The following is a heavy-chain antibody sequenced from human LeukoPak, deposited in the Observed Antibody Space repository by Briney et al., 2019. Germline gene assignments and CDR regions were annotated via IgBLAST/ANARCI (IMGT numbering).Heavy chain of an antibody. J-gene: IGHJ4*02. CDR3: ARALSGYSYGSHPNPHFDY. CDR1: GGTFSSYA. D-gene: IGHD5-18*01. Sequence: SVKVSCKASGGTFSSYAISWVRQAPGQGLEWMGGIIPIFGTANYAQKFQGRVTITADESTSTAYMELSSLRSEDTAVYYCARALSGYSYGSHPNPHFDYWGQGTLVTVSS. CDR2: IIPIFGTA. V-gene: IGHV1-69*13.